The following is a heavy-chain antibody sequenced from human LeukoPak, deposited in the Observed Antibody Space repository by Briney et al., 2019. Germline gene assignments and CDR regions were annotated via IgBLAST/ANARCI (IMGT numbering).Heavy chain of an antibody. CDR2: ISYDGSNK. J-gene: IGHJ4*02. V-gene: IGHV3-30-3*01. CDR3: ARPFRLGGYYYEFPDY. CDR1: GFTFSSYA. D-gene: IGHD3-22*01. Sequence: GGSLRLSCAASGFTFSSYAMHWVRQAPGKGLEWVAVISYDGSNKYYADSVKGRFTISRDNSKNTLYLQMNSLRAEDTAVYYCARPFRLGGYYYEFPDYWGQGTLVTVSS.